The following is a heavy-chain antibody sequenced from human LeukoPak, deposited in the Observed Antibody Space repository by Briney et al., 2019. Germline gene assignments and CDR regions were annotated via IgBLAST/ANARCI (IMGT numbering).Heavy chain of an antibody. Sequence: PGGSLRLSCAASGFSFNSYGMHWVRQAPGKGLEWVAVISYDESNKFYADSVRGRFTISRDDSKNTLYLQMSSLRADDTAVYYCAKDCGGTKWELGRDYFDYWGQGTLVTVSS. J-gene: IGHJ4*02. V-gene: IGHV3-30*18. CDR2: ISYDESNK. CDR1: GFSFNSYG. D-gene: IGHD1-26*01. CDR3: AKDCGGTKWELGRDYFDY.